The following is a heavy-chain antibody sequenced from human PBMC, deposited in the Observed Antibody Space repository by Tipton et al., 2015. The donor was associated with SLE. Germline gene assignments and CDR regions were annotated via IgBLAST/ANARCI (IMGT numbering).Heavy chain of an antibody. CDR1: GASISSNHYY. J-gene: IGHJ4*02. CDR2: FYYSGDT. V-gene: IGHV4-39*01. D-gene: IGHD3-16*01. CDR3: ARLDYDTYYFDY. Sequence: TLSLTCTVSGASISSNHYYWGWIRQPPGKGLEWIGSFYYSGDTYYTPSLKSRVTISVDTSKSQFSLKLNSVTAADTAVYYCARLDYDTYYFDYWGQGTLVTVPS.